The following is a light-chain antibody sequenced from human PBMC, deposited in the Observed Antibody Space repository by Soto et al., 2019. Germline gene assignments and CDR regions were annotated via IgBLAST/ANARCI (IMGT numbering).Light chain of an antibody. CDR1: TSNIGAGYG. J-gene: IGLJ1*01. Sequence: QSVLTQPPSVSGAPGQRVTISCTGSTSNIGAGYGVHWYQHLPGRAPKVVIYGNINRPSGVPDRFSGSGSGTSASLAITGLQAEDEADYYCQSYDNSLSAYVFGTGTKVTVL. CDR3: QSYDNSLSAYV. V-gene: IGLV1-40*01. CDR2: GNI.